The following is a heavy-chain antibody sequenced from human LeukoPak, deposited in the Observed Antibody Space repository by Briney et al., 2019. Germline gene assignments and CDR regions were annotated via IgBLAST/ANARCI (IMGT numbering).Heavy chain of an antibody. D-gene: IGHD6-19*01. CDR1: GFTFSSYS. CDR3: AKDHLPGIVVADRDY. V-gene: IGHV3-23*01. CDR2: ISGSGGST. Sequence: PGGSLRLSCAASGFTFSSYSMNWVRQAPGKGLEWVSAISGSGGSTYYADSVKGRFTISRDNSKNTLYLQINSLRAEDTAVYYCAKDHLPGIVVADRDYWGQGTLVTVSS. J-gene: IGHJ4*02.